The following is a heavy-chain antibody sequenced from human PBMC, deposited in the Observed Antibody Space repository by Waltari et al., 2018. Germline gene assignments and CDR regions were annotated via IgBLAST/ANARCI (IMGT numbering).Heavy chain of an antibody. Sequence: QLQLQESGPGLVKPSETLSLTCTVSGGSISSSSYYWGWVRQPPGKGLEWIGSIYYSGGTYSNPSLKSRVTISVDTSKNQFSLRVSSVTAADTAVFYCARMVRGYCSSTSCHTDHWGQGTLVTVSS. CDR1: GGSISSSSYY. J-gene: IGHJ4*02. CDR3: ARMVRGYCSSTSCHTDH. CDR2: IYYSGGT. V-gene: IGHV4-39*07. D-gene: IGHD2-2*01.